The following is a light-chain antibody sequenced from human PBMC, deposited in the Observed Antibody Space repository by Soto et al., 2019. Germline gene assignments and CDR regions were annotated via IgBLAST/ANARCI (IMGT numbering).Light chain of an antibody. V-gene: IGKV3-11*01. Sequence: EIVLTQSPATLSLSPGERATLSCRASQSVGNYLAWYQQKPGQAPRLLLYDSSSRAAGIPARFTGSGSGTDFTLTISSREPADFALYYCQQRADWPITFGPGTKVDI. CDR3: QQRADWPIT. CDR2: DSS. CDR1: QSVGNY. J-gene: IGKJ3*01.